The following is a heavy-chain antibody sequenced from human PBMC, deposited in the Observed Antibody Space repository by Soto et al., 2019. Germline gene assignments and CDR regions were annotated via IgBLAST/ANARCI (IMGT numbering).Heavy chain of an antibody. CDR1: GFTFSTYA. CDR2: LFGRGGGI. Sequence: EVQLLESGGGLVQPGGSLRRPSAASGFTFSTYAMSWVRPAPRKGLEWVSGLFGRGGGISYADSVKGRFTIARDNSNNVLYLQMQSQRVEDTSVYDCVQDRQHDGRCHFDHCGQGTLVTVSS. V-gene: IGHV3-23*01. CDR3: VQDRQHDGRCHFDH. D-gene: IGHD2-8*01. J-gene: IGHJ4*02.